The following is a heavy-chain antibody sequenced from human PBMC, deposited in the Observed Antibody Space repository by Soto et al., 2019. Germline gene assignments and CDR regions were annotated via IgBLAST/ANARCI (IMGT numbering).Heavy chain of an antibody. V-gene: IGHV4-59*01. CDR3: ARDYGVGSSRKTTNWFDP. Sequence: SETLSLTCTVSGGSISSYYWSWIRQPPGKGLEWIGYIYYSGSTNYNPSLKSRVTISVDTSKNQFSLKLSSVTAAVTAVYYCARDYGVGSSRKTTNWFDPWGQGTLVTVSS. CDR1: GGSISSYY. CDR2: IYYSGST. D-gene: IGHD6-13*01. J-gene: IGHJ5*02.